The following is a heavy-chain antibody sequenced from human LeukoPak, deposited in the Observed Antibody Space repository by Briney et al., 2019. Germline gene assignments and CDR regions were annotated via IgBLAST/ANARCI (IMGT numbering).Heavy chain of an antibody. V-gene: IGHV3-7*01. J-gene: IGHJ4*02. CDR2: IKQDGSEK. D-gene: IGHD5-24*01. CDR3: AKRWLQLQLDYFDY. CDR1: GFTFSSHW. Sequence: GGSLRLSCAASGFTFSSHWMSWVRQAPGKGLEWVANIKQDGSEKYYVDSVKGRFTISRDNAKNSLCLQMNSLRAEDTAVYYCAKRWLQLQLDYFDYWGQGTLVTVSS.